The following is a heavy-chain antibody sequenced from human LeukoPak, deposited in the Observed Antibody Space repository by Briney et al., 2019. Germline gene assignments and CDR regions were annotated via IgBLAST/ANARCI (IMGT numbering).Heavy chain of an antibody. Sequence: GGSLRPSCVASGFTFSSYAVTWVRQAPGKGLEWVSSISGSGGRTDYADSVKGRFTISGDNSKNTLYLQMNSLGADDTAVYYCAKGRGHCIDGVCHNYYYMDVWGKGTTVTVS. CDR3: AKGRGHCIDGVCHNYYYMDV. V-gene: IGHV3-23*01. J-gene: IGHJ6*03. CDR1: GFTFSSYA. CDR2: ISGSGGRT. D-gene: IGHD2-8*01.